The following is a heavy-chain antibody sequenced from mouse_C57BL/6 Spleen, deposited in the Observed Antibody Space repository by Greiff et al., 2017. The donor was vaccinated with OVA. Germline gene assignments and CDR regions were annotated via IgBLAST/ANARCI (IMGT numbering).Heavy chain of an antibody. D-gene: IGHD2-3*01. V-gene: IGHV1-26*01. CDR2: INPNNGGT. Sequence: EVQLQQSGPELVKPGASVKISCKASGYTFTDYYMNWVKQSHGKSLEWIGDINPNNGGTSYNQKFKGKATLTVDKSSSTAYMELRSLTSEDSAVYYCAWGTIYDGYYGYFDVWGTGTMVTVSS. CDR3: AWGTIYDGYYGYFDV. CDR1: GYTFTDYY. J-gene: IGHJ1*03.